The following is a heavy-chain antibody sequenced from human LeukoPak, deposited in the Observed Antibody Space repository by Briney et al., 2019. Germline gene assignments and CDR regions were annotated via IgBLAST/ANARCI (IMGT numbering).Heavy chain of an antibody. D-gene: IGHD1-1*01. Sequence: SETLSLTCTVSGGSIDGYFWTWIRQPAGKGLEWIGRIYTSGSTNYNPSLKSRVTMSVDTSKNQFSLKLSSVTAADTAVYYCARESGTTFDYWGQGTLVTVSS. CDR1: GGSIDGYF. CDR2: IYTSGST. V-gene: IGHV4-4*07. CDR3: ARESGTTFDY. J-gene: IGHJ4*02.